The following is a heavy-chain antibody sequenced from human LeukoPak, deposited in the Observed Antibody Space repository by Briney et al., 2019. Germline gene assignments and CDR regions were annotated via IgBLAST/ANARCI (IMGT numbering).Heavy chain of an antibody. V-gene: IGHV4-34*01. D-gene: IGHD1-26*01. J-gene: IGHJ4*02. CDR1: GGSFSGYY. Sequence: SETLSLTCAVYGGSFSGYYWSWIRQPPGKGLEWIGEINHSGSTNYNPSLKSRVTISVDTSKNQFSLKLSSVTAADTAVYYCARVGDSGSYWLSFDYWGQGTLVTVSS. CDR3: ARVGDSGSYWLSFDY. CDR2: INHSGST.